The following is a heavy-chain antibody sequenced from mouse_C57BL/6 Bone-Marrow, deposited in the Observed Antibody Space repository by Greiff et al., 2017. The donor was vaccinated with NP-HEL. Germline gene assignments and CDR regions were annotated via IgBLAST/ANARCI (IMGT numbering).Heavy chain of an antibody. CDR3: ARDRGLLKAMDY. CDR2: ISDGGSYT. D-gene: IGHD2-3*01. V-gene: IGHV5-4*01. CDR1: GFTFSSYA. Sequence: EVQVVESGGGLVKPGGSLKLSCAASGFTFSSYAMSWVRQTPEKRLEWVATISDGGSYTYYPDNVKGRFTISRDNAKNNLYLQMSHLKSEDTAMYYCARDRGLLKAMDYWGQGTSVTVSS. J-gene: IGHJ4*01.